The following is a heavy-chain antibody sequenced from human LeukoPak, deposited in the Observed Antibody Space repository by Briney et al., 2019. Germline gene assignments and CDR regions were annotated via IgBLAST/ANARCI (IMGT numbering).Heavy chain of an antibody. D-gene: IGHD4-23*01. CDR3: ARPSSLYGGTSEDY. J-gene: IGHJ4*02. CDR1: GYIFTDYW. Sequence: GASLKISCKASGYIFTDYWIVWVRQMPGKGLEWMGAIYPGDSDTRYSPSLDGQVPISADKSVSTTYLQWSSLQASDTAMYYCARPSSLYGGTSEDYWGQGTLVTVSS. V-gene: IGHV5-51*01. CDR2: IYPGDSDT.